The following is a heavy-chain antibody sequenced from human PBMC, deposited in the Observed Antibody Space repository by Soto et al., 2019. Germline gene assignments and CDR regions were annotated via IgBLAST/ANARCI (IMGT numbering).Heavy chain of an antibody. CDR3: ARSGPGSYIDY. Sequence: SETLSLTCTVSGSSVSSGSYYWSWIRQPPGKGLEWSGYIYYSGSTNYNPSLKSRVTISVDTSKNQFSLQLNSVTPEDTAVYYCARSGPGSYIDYWGQGTLVTVSS. CDR1: GSSVSSGSYY. D-gene: IGHD3-10*01. CDR2: IYYSGST. J-gene: IGHJ4*02. V-gene: IGHV4-61*01.